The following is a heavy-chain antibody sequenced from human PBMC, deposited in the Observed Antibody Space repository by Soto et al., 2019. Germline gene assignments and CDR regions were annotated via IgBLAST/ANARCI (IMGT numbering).Heavy chain of an antibody. J-gene: IGHJ4*02. CDR1: GFTFSSYS. CDR2: ISSSSSYI. CDR3: ARDSNTIVGVVIPPRVFDY. D-gene: IGHD3-3*01. Sequence: GSLRIACAASGFTFSSYSMKWVRQAPGKWLEWVSSISSSSSYIYYADSVKGRFTISRDNAKNSLYLQMNSLRAEDTAVYYCARDSNTIVGVVIPPRVFDYWGQGTLVTVSS. V-gene: IGHV3-21*01.